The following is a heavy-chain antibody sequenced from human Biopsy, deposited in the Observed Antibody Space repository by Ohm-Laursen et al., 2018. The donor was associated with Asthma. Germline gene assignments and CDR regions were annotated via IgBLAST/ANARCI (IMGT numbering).Heavy chain of an antibody. D-gene: IGHD3-22*01. V-gene: IGHV3-53*01. Sequence: GSLRLSCPPSVFTDSTNGMNWLRQTPGKAREWVSVMYSGGGTYYAEYVQGRVTIPSDNSQITLSLQMNSLRPEDTAVDYCARGDSSNWSHYYFDYWGQGTLVTVSS. J-gene: IGHJ4*02. CDR2: MYSGGGT. CDR3: ARGDSSNWSHYYFDY. CDR1: VFTDSTNG.